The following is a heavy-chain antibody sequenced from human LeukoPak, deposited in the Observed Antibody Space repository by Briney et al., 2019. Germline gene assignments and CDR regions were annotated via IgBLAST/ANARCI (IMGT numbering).Heavy chain of an antibody. CDR1: GFTFSDYY. CDR2: ISSSGSTI. CDR3: ARDTDRDYYDSSGYQDY. Sequence: GGSLRFSCAASGFTFSDYYMSWIRQAPGKGLEWVSYISSSGSTIYYADSVKGRFTISRDNAKNSLYLQMNSLRAEDTAVYYCARDTDRDYYDSSGYQDYWGQGTLVTVSS. J-gene: IGHJ4*02. V-gene: IGHV3-11*01. D-gene: IGHD3-22*01.